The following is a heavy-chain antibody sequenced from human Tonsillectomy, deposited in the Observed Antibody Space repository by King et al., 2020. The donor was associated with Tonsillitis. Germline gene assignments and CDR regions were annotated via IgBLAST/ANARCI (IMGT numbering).Heavy chain of an antibody. D-gene: IGHD3-22*01. Sequence: QLQESGPGLVKPSETLSLTCTVSGGSISSSSYYWGWIRQPPGKGLEWIGSIYYSGSTYYNPSLKSRVTISVDTSKNQFSLKLSSVTAADTAVYYCARHEGSGNYDSSVYYYWGQGTLVTVSS. CDR1: GGSISSSSYY. CDR3: ARHEGSGNYDSSVYYY. CDR2: IYYSGST. V-gene: IGHV4-39*01. J-gene: IGHJ4*02.